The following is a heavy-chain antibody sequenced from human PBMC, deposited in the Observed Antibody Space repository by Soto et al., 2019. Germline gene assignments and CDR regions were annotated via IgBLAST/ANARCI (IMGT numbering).Heavy chain of an antibody. CDR1: GGTFSSYA. CDR3: ARVRRAGAIVGATNY. J-gene: IGHJ4*02. Sequence: QVQLVQSGAEVKKPGSSVKVSCKASGGTFSSYAISWVRQAPGQGLEWMGGIIPIFGTANYAQKFQGRVTITADEYTSTAYMELSSLRCEDTAVYYCARVRRAGAIVGATNYWGQGTLVTVS. V-gene: IGHV1-69*01. D-gene: IGHD1-26*01. CDR2: IIPIFGTA.